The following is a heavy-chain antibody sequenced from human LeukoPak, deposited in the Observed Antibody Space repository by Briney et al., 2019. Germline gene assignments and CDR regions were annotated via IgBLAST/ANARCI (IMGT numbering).Heavy chain of an antibody. CDR2: VSPYNGNT. J-gene: IGHJ4*02. D-gene: IGHD3-10*01. CDR3: ARNGRVRRVVKDLFEY. V-gene: IGHV1-18*01. Sequence: GASVKVSCKTSGYTFTDYDITWVRQAPGQGLEWMERVSPYNGNTYYSQRFQDRVTITKDTSTGTAYMDLRNLRTDDTAMYYCARNGRVRRVVKDLFEYWGQGTLVTVSS. CDR1: GYTFTDYD.